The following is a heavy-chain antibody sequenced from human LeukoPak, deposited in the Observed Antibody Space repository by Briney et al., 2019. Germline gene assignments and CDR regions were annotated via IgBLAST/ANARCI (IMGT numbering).Heavy chain of an antibody. J-gene: IGHJ4*02. CDR2: INHSGST. Sequence: ASETLSLTCAVYGGSFSGYYWSWIRQPPGKGLEWIGEINHSGSTDYNPSLKSRVTISVDTSKNQFSLKLSSVTAADTAVYYCARAPTTEYCSGGSCPSDWGQGTLVTVSS. CDR1: GGSFSGYY. V-gene: IGHV4-34*01. CDR3: ARAPTTEYCSGGSCPSD. D-gene: IGHD2-15*01.